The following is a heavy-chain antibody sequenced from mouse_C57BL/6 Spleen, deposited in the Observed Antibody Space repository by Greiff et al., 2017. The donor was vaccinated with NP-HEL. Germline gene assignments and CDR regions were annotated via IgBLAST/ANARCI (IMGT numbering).Heavy chain of an antibody. J-gene: IGHJ4*01. CDR1: GFTFSDYY. V-gene: IGHV5-16*01. CDR3: ARGGYYYGSSYERAMDY. D-gene: IGHD1-1*01. CDR2: INYDGSST. Sequence: EVKVVESEGGLVQPGSSMKLSCTASGFTFSDYYMAWVRQVPEKGLEWVANINYDGSSTYYLDSLKSRFIISRDNAKNILYLQMSSLKSEDTATYYCARGGYYYGSSYERAMDYWGQGTSVTVSS.